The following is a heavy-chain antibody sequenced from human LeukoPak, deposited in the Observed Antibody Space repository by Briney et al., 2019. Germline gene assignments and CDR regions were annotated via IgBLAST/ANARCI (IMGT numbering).Heavy chain of an antibody. D-gene: IGHD3-10*01. CDR2: INTNTGNP. Sequence: ASVKVSCKASGYTFTSYAMNWVRQAPGQGLEWVGWINTNTGNPTYAQGFTGRFVFSLDTSVSTAYLQISSLKAEDTAVYYCARDPKLLWFGYHDYWGQGTLVTVSS. CDR3: ARDPKLLWFGYHDY. CDR1: GYTFTSYA. J-gene: IGHJ4*02. V-gene: IGHV7-4-1*02.